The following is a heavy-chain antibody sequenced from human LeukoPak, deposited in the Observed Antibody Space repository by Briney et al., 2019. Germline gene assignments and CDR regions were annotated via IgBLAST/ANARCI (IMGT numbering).Heavy chain of an antibody. Sequence: PSETLSLTCTVSGGSISSYYWSWIRQPPGKGLEWIGYIYYSGSTNYNPSLKSRVTISVDTSKNQFSLKLSSVTAADTAVYYCARATALGVDAFDIWGKGTMVTVSS. J-gene: IGHJ3*02. CDR1: GGSISSYY. V-gene: IGHV4-59*01. D-gene: IGHD3-10*01. CDR3: ARATALGVDAFDI. CDR2: IYYSGST.